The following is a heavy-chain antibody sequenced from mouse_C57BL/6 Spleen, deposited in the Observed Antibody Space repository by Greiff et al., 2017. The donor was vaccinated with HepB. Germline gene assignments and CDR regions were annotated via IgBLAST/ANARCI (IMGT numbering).Heavy chain of an antibody. CDR2: INPSNGGT. J-gene: IGHJ1*03. Sequence: QVQLQQPGTELVKPGASVKLSCKASGYTFTSYWMHWVKQRPGQGLEWIGNINPSNGGTNYNEKFKSKATLTVDKSSSTAYMQLSSLTSEDSAVYYCARSGLGNYYWYFDVWGTGTTVTVSS. CDR1: GYTFTSYW. D-gene: IGHD3-3*01. CDR3: ARSGLGNYYWYFDV. V-gene: IGHV1-53*01.